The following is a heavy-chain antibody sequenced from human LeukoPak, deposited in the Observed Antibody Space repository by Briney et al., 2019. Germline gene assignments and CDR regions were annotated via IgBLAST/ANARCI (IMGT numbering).Heavy chain of an antibody. CDR1: GFTFDDYA. D-gene: IGHD1-7*01. CDR3: AKDERNWNYNLASQTYD. J-gene: IGHJ4*02. CDR2: ISWNSGSI. Sequence: GRSLRLSCAASGFTFDDYAMHWVRQAPGKGLEWVSGISWNSGSIGYADSVKGRFTISRDNSKNTLYLQMNSLRAEDTAVYYCAKDERNWNYNLASQTYDWGQGTLVTVSS. V-gene: IGHV3-9*01.